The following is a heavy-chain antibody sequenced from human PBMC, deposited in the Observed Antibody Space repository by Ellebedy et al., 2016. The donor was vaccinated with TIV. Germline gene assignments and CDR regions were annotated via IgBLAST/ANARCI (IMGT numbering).Heavy chain of an antibody. CDR2: ISGSGGST. CDR1: GFTFSSYA. CDR3: AKDGSALYGSGSYSFFDY. Sequence: GESLKISCAASGFTFSSYAMSWVRQAPGKGLEWVSAISGSGGSTYYADSVKGRFTISRDNSKNTLYLQMNSLRAEDTAVYYCAKDGSALYGSGSYSFFDYWGQGTLVTVSS. J-gene: IGHJ4*02. V-gene: IGHV3-23*01. D-gene: IGHD3-10*01.